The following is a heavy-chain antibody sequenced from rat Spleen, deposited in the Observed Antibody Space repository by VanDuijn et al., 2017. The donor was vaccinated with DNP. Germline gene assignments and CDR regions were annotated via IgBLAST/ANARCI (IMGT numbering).Heavy chain of an antibody. CDR2: IRYDGGRT. CDR1: GFTFSDYN. Sequence: EVQLVESGGGLVQPGRSLKFSCAASGFTFSDYNMAWVRQAPKRGLEWVAYIRYDGGRTYNGDSVKGRFTISRYIAKNTLYLQVNSLRSEDTATYYCARHVLPLRVWDYWGQGAMVTVSS. J-gene: IGHJ2*01. V-gene: IGHV5-22*01. CDR3: ARHVLPLRVWDY. D-gene: IGHD1-4*01.